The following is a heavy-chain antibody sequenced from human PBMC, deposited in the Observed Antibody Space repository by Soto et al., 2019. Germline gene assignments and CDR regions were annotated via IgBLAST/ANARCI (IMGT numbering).Heavy chain of an antibody. Sequence: GGSLRLSCAASGFTFSSYAMSWVRQAPGKGLEWVSAISGSGGSTYYADSVKGRFTISRDNSKNTLYLQMNSLRAEDTAVYYCAKGAPSFMYSSGWYFIDYWGQGNLVTVSS. J-gene: IGHJ4*02. CDR2: ISGSGGST. D-gene: IGHD6-19*01. V-gene: IGHV3-23*01. CDR3: AKGAPSFMYSSGWYFIDY. CDR1: GFTFSSYA.